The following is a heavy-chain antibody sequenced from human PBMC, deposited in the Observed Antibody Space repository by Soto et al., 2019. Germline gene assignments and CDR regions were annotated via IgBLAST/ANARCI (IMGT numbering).Heavy chain of an antibody. D-gene: IGHD6-19*01. CDR2: TYYRSKWYN. Sequence: PSQTLSLTCAISGDSVSSNSAAWNWIRQSPSRGLEWLGRTYYRSKWYNDYAMSVRSRMTINPDTSKNQVSLQLNSVTPEDTAVYYCARGKFGVEVALFEYWGQGTLVTVSS. CDR1: GDSVSSNSAA. J-gene: IGHJ4*02. CDR3: ARGKFGVEVALFEY. V-gene: IGHV6-1*01.